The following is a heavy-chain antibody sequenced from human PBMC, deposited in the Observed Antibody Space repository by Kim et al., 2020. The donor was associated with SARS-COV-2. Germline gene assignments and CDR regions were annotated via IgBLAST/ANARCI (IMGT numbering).Heavy chain of an antibody. Sequence: SVKVSCKASGGTFSSYAISWVRQAPGQGLEWMGGIIPIFGTANYAQKFQGRVTITADESTSTAYMELSSLRSEDTAVYYCARLGVWSGYPVRNFDYWGQGTLVTVSS. D-gene: IGHD3-3*01. CDR3: ARLGVWSGYPVRNFDY. CDR1: GGTFSSYA. CDR2: IIPIFGTA. V-gene: IGHV1-69*13. J-gene: IGHJ4*02.